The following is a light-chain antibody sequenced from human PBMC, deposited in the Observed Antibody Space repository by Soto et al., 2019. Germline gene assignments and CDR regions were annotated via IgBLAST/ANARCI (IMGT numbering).Light chain of an antibody. V-gene: IGLV2-14*03. CDR2: EVN. J-gene: IGLJ1*01. CDR1: SNDVGGYNY. CDR3: SSFTSDSTYV. Sequence: QSVLTQPASVSASPGQSITISCTGTSNDVGGYNYVSWYQQHPGKVPKLIIYEVNNRPSGVSDRFSGSKSGKTASLTISGLLADDEADYYCSSFTSDSTYVFGTGTKVT.